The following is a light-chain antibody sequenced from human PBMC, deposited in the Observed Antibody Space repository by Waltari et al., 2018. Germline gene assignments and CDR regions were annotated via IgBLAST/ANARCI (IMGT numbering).Light chain of an antibody. Sequence: DIVMTQSPASLAVSLGAWATIKYRPNQSLLYSANYRHYLAWYQQKPRQAPRLLINGASTRESGVPDRFIGSGSGTDFILTISSLQPEDVALYFCQQYHTIPPTFGGGTKVEIK. J-gene: IGKJ4*01. V-gene: IGKV4-1*01. CDR3: QQYHTIPPT. CDR1: QSLLYSANYRHY. CDR2: GAS.